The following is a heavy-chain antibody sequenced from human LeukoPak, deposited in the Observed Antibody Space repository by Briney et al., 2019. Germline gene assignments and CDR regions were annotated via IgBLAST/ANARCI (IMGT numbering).Heavy chain of an antibody. CDR2: IKSKTDGGTT. CDR1: GFIFSSAW. CDR3: MSGLGSGYYYYGMGV. D-gene: IGHD6-19*01. J-gene: IGHJ6*02. Sequence: GGSLRLSCAASGFIFSSAWMSWVRQAPGKGLEWVGRIKSKTDGGTTDYAAPVKGRFTISRDDSKNTLYLQMNSLKTEDTAVYYCMSGLGSGYYYYGMGVWGQGTTVTVSS. V-gene: IGHV3-15*01.